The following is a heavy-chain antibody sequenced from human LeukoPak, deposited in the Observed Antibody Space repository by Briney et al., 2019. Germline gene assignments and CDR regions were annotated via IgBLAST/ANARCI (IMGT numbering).Heavy chain of an antibody. Sequence: KPGGSLRLSCAASGFTFSSYSMTWVRQAPGKGLEWVSSMSSGSRYKYYADSVRGRFTISRDNAKNSLYLLMNSLRAGDTAVYYCRRDRPTGASRFFLVRGGQGTLVT. J-gene: IGHJ4*02. CDR3: RRDRPTGASRFFLVR. CDR2: MSSGSRYK. CDR1: GFTFSSYS. V-gene: IGHV3-21*01. D-gene: IGHD3-3*01.